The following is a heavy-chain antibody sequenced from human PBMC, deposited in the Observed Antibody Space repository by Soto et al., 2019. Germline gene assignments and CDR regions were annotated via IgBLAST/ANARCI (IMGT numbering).Heavy chain of an antibody. V-gene: IGHV1-8*01. Sequence: QVQLVQSGAEVKKPGASVKVSCKASGYTFANYEINWVRQATGQGLEWMGWMSPNSGDTGFAQKFRGRLTMTGDTSISTAYMELSSLRSDDTAVYYCTREQRRQSYYTYAFDRWGQGTMVTVSS. J-gene: IGHJ3*02. CDR1: GYTFANYE. D-gene: IGHD2-2*02. CDR2: MSPNSGDT. CDR3: TREQRRQSYYTYAFDR.